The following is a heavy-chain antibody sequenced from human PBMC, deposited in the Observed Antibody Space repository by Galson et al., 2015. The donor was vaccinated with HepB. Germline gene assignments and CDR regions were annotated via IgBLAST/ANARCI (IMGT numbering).Heavy chain of an antibody. CDR2: ISAYNGNT. CDR3: ARDLFFDIVVVPAAVNWFDP. Sequence: SVKVSCKASGYTFTSYGISWVRQAPGQGLEWMGWISAYNGNTNYAQKLQGRVTMTTDTSTSTAYIELRSLRSDDTAVYYCARDLFFDIVVVPAAVNWFDPWGQGTLVTVSS. J-gene: IGHJ5*02. D-gene: IGHD2-2*01. V-gene: IGHV1-18*01. CDR1: GYTFTSYG.